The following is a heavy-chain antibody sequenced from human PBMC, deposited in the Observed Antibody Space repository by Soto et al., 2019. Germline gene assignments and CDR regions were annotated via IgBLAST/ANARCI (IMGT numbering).Heavy chain of an antibody. CDR2: ISGSGGST. CDR3: AKGGGYCTNGVCYLRGYYYYYMDV. V-gene: IGHV3-23*01. Sequence: LRLSCAASGFTFSSYAMSWVRQAPGKGLEWVSAISGSGGSTYYADSVKGRFTISRDNSKNTLYLQMNSLRAEDTAVYYCAKGGGYCTNGVCYLRGYYYYYMDVWGKGTTVTVSS. D-gene: IGHD2-8*01. CDR1: GFTFSSYA. J-gene: IGHJ6*03.